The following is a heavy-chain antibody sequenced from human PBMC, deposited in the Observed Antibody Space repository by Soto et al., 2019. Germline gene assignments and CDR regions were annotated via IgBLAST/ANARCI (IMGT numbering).Heavy chain of an antibody. CDR2: IIPIFGTA. CDR1: GGTFSSYA. CDR3: ARDLGCSGGSCLFY. J-gene: IGHJ4*02. V-gene: IGHV1-69*13. D-gene: IGHD2-15*01. Sequence: ASVKVSCKASGGTFSSYAISWVRQAPGQGLEWMGGIIPIFGTANYAQKFQGRVTITADESTSTAYMELSSLRSEDTAVYYCARDLGCSGGSCLFYWGQGTLVTVSS.